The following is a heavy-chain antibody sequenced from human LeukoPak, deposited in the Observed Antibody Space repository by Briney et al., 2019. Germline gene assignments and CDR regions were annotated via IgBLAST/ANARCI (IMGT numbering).Heavy chain of an antibody. CDR1: GFTFSSYS. V-gene: IGHV3-21*01. CDR3: ARGEYVWGSYPDY. CDR2: ISSSSSYI. J-gene: IGHJ4*02. D-gene: IGHD3-16*02. Sequence: GGSLRLSCAASGFTFSSYSMNWVRQAPGKGLEWVSSISSSSSYIYYADSVKGRFTISRDNAKNSLYLQMNSLRAEDTAVYYCARGEYVWGSYPDYWGQGTLVTVSS.